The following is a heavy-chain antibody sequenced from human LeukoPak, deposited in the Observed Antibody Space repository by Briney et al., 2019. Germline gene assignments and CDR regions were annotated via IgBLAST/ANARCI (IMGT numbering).Heavy chain of an antibody. D-gene: IGHD2-2*01. Sequence: ASVKVSCKASGYTFTSYGISWVRQAPGQGLEWMGWISAYNGNTNYAQKLQGSVTMTTDTSTSTAYMELRSLRSDDTAVYYCARVKVPAAAYYFDYWGQGTLVTVSS. CDR2: ISAYNGNT. V-gene: IGHV1-18*01. J-gene: IGHJ4*02. CDR3: ARVKVPAAAYYFDY. CDR1: GYTFTSYG.